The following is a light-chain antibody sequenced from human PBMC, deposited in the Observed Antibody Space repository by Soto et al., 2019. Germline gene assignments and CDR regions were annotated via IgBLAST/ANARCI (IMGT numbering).Light chain of an antibody. Sequence: EIVMTQSPATLSVSQGERATLSCRASQSVSSNLAWFQQKPGQAPRLLLYAVSTRATGVPGRFSGSGSGTEFTLTISSLQYEDSAVYYCQQHNHWPTFGQGTKLVIK. CDR1: QSVSSN. CDR2: AVS. V-gene: IGKV3-15*01. CDR3: QQHNHWPT. J-gene: IGKJ2*01.